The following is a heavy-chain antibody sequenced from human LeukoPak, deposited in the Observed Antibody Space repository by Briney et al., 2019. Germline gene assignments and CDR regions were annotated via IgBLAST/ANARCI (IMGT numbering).Heavy chain of an antibody. D-gene: IGHD6-13*01. V-gene: IGHV3-9*01. Sequence: PGGSLRLSCAASGFTFDDYAMHWVRQAPGKGLEWVSGISWNSGSIGYADSVKGRFTISRDNAKNSLYLQMNSLRAEDTAVYYCAGAAGTGSYYYYGMDVWGQGTTVTVSS. J-gene: IGHJ6*02. CDR1: GFTFDDYA. CDR3: AGAAGTGSYYYYGMDV. CDR2: ISWNSGSI.